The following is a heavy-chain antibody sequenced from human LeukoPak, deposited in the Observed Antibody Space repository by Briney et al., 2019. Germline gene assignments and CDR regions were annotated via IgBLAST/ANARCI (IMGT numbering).Heavy chain of an antibody. D-gene: IGHD6-6*01. V-gene: IGHV3-33*06. CDR2: MWYDGSKD. CDR3: AKDRETYEYTFDY. J-gene: IGHJ4*02. CDR1: GFSFSTYG. Sequence: PGKSLRLSCAASGFSFSTYGIHWVRQAPGKGREWVAVMWYDGSKDYYADCVKGRFTISRGTSKNTLYLQMNNLRAEDTAVYYCAKDRETYEYTFDYWGQGTLVTVSS.